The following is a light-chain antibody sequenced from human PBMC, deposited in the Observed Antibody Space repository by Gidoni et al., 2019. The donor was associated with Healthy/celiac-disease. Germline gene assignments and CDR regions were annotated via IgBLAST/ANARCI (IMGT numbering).Light chain of an antibody. CDR1: QSISSY. V-gene: IGKV1-39*01. J-gene: IGKJ4*02. CDR3: QQSYSTPRT. CDR2: AAS. Sequence: DIQMPPSPSSLSATVGDRVTITCRASQSISSYLNWYQQQPGKAPKLLIYAASSLQSGVPSRFSGSGSGTDFTLTSSSLQPEDFATYYCQQSYSTPRTFGGXTKVEIK.